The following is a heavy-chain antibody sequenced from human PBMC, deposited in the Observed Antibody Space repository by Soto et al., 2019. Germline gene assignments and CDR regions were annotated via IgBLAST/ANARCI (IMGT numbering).Heavy chain of an antibody. CDR1: GYTFTSYS. J-gene: IGHJ6*02. CDR2: INTDNGDA. CDR3: ATRIAAAGRGYYYYGMDV. V-gene: IGHV1-3*04. D-gene: IGHD6-13*01. Sequence: SVKVSCKASGYTFTSYSIHWVRQAPGQGLEWIGWINTDNGDAKYSQKFQGRVTVTRDTSATTAYMELSSLRSEDTAVYYCATRIAAAGRGYYYYGMDVWGQGTTVTVSS.